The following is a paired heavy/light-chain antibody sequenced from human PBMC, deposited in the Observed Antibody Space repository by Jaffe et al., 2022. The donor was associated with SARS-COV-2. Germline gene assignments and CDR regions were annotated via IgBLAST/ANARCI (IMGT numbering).Heavy chain of an antibody. Sequence: QVQLQESGPGLVKPSQTLSLTCSVSGGSVRSGTYYWSWIRQPAGKGLQWIGRVYPSGSASYNPSLRSRVTISIDTSKNQVSLKLSPVTAADTAVYYCAGGRQELATDDSYYYYYYGMDVWGQGTTVTVSS. D-gene: IGHD6-13*01. CDR3: AGGRQELATDDSYYYYYYGMDV. V-gene: IGHV4-61*02. CDR2: VYPSGSA. J-gene: IGHJ6*02. CDR1: GGSVRSGTYY.
Light chain of an antibody. CDR1: QSVISNY. Sequence: EIVLTQSPGTLSLSPGERATLSCRASQSVISNYLAWYQQRPGQAPRLLIFGASSRATGIPDRFSGSGSGTDFTLTISRLEPEDFAVYYCQQYSSSPETFGQGTRLEIK. CDR2: GAS. J-gene: IGKJ2*01. CDR3: QQYSSSPET. V-gene: IGKV3-20*01.